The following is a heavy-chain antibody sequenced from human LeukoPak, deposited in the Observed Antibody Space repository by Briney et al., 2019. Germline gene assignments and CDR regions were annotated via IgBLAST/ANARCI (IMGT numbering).Heavy chain of an antibody. J-gene: IGHJ2*01. CDR3: ARSLLWFGESLGWYFDL. CDR2: IYPGDSDT. Sequence: GESLKISCKGSGYSFTSYWIGWVRQMPGKGLEWMGIIYPGDSDTRYSPSFQGQVTISADKSISTAYLQWSSLKASDTAMYYCARSLLWFGESLGWYFDLWGRGTLVTVSS. D-gene: IGHD3-10*01. V-gene: IGHV5-51*01. CDR1: GYSFTSYW.